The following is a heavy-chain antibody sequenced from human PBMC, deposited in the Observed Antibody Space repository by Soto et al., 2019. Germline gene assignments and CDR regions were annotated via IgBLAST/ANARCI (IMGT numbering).Heavy chain of an antibody. D-gene: IGHD5-12*01. Sequence: QVQLVESGGGVVQPGRSLRLSCAASGFTFSSYGMHWVRQAPGKGLEWVAVISYDGSNKYYADSVKGRFTISRDNSKTPLDLQMNSLSAEDTVGYCCAKGGSRHFDYWGQGTLVTVSA. J-gene: IGHJ4*02. CDR2: ISYDGSNK. CDR3: AKGGSRHFDY. V-gene: IGHV3-30*18. CDR1: GFTFSSYG.